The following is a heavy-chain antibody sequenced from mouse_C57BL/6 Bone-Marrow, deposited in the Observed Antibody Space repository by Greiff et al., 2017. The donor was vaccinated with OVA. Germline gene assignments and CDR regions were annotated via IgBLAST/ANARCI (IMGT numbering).Heavy chain of an antibody. CDR1: GYTFTDYY. J-gene: IGHJ3*01. Sequence: VQLQQSGAELVRPGASVKLSCKASGYTFTDYYINWVKQRPGQGLEWIARIYPGSGNTYYNEKFKGKATLTAEKSSSTAYMQLSSLTSEDSAVYFCARRFNYYGSSYGAWFAYWGQGTLVTVSA. V-gene: IGHV1-76*01. CDR2: IYPGSGNT. CDR3: ARRFNYYGSSYGAWFAY. D-gene: IGHD1-1*01.